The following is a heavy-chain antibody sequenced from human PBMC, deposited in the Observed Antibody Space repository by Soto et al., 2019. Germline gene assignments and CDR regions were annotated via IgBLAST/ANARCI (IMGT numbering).Heavy chain of an antibody. CDR1: GGSISSNSYY. CDR2: LFYSGAT. D-gene: IGHD3-16*01. J-gene: IGHJ4*02. Sequence: PSETLSLTCTVSGGSISSNSYYWDWIRQPPGKGLEWIGSLFYSGATYHNPSLQSRVTISVDTSKNQFSLHLSSVTAADTAVYYCARHAALDSVWGECDGSDYWGQGTLVTVSS. V-gene: IGHV4-39*01. CDR3: ARHAALDSVWGECDGSDY.